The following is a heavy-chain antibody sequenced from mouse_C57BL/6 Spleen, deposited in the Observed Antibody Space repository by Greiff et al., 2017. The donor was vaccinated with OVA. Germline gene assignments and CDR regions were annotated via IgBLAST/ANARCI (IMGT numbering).Heavy chain of an antibody. CDR3: ARDYGSRGGPLAY. Sequence: VQLQQPGAELVRPGSSVKLSCKASGYTFTSYWMHWVKQRPIQGLEWIGNIDPSDSETHYNQKFKDKATLTVDKSSSTAYMQVSSLTSEDSAVYYCARDYGSRGGPLAYWGQGTLVTVSA. D-gene: IGHD1-1*01. V-gene: IGHV1-52*01. CDR1: GYTFTSYW. J-gene: IGHJ3*01. CDR2: IDPSDSET.